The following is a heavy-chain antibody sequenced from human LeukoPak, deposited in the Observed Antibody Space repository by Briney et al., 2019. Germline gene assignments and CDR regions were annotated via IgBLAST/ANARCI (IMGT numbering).Heavy chain of an antibody. D-gene: IGHD3-3*01. Sequence: SVKVSCKASGGTFSSYAISWVRQAPGQGLEWMGGIIPIFGTANYAQKFQGRVTITADESTSTAYMELSSLRSDDTAVYYCAREGPVYDFWSGKHFDYWGQGTLVTVSS. V-gene: IGHV1-69*01. CDR2: IIPIFGTA. J-gene: IGHJ4*02. CDR1: GGTFSSYA. CDR3: AREGPVYDFWSGKHFDY.